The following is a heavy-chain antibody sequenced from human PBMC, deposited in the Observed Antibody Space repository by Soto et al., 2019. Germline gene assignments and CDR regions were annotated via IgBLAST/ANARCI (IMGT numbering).Heavy chain of an antibody. D-gene: IGHD6-13*01. CDR3: AKDSSSSWSRCQDEFDI. Sequence: EVQLLESGGGLVQPGGSLRLSCAASGFTFSSYAMSWVRQAPGKWLAWVSAISGSGGITYYADSVKGRFTISRDNSKNTLYLQMNSLRAEDTAVYYCAKDSSSSWSRCQDEFDIWGQGTMVTVSS. J-gene: IGHJ3*02. CDR2: ISGSGGIT. CDR1: GFTFSSYA. V-gene: IGHV3-23*01.